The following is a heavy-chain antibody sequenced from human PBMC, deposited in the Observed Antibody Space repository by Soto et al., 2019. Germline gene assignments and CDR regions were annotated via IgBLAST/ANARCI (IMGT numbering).Heavy chain of an antibody. D-gene: IGHD3-22*01. CDR3: AKDYSYDSSGVLDY. J-gene: IGHJ4*02. V-gene: IGHV3-23*01. CDR2: ISDIGDIT. CDR1: EFTFRSYA. Sequence: EVQLLESGGGLIEPGGSLRLSCAASEFTFRSYAMSWVRQAPGEGLEWVSAISDIGDITYYADSVKGRFTISRDNSKNTLFLQMDSLRPEDTDVYFCAKDYSYDSSGVLDYWGQGTLVTVSS.